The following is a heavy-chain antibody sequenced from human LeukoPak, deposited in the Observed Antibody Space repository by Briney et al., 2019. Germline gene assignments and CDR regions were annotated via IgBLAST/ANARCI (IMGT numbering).Heavy chain of an antibody. CDR2: IRGNSERT. CDR1: GFTFSAYA. J-gene: IGHJ4*02. D-gene: IGHD6-19*01. V-gene: IGHV3-23*01. Sequence: GGSLRLSCAASGFTFSAYAITWVRQAPGKGLEWVSAIRGNSERTYYADSVRGRFTISRDNSKDTVYLQISSLRVEDTAVYYCAREQSGTWGWYTVDYWGQGTLVAVSS. CDR3: AREQSGTWGWYTVDY.